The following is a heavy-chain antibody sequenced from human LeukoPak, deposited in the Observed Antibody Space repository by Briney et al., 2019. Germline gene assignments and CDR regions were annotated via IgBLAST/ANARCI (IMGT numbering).Heavy chain of an antibody. J-gene: IGHJ4*02. CDR3: ASFEGDY. Sequence: PGGSLRLSCAASGFTFSSYSMNWVRPAPGKGLEWISSISSSSSYIYYADSVKSRFTISRDNAKNSLYLQMNSLRAEDTAVYYCASFEGDYWGQGTLVTVSS. CDR1: GFTFSSYS. CDR2: ISSSSSYI. V-gene: IGHV3-21*01.